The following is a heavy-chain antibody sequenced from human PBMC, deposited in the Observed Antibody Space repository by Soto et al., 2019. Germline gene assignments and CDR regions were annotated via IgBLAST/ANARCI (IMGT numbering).Heavy chain of an antibody. D-gene: IGHD6-19*01. CDR2: MNPNSGNT. J-gene: IGHJ4*02. CDR3: ARAYTWGISVAGT. CDR1: GYTFTNFD. V-gene: IGHV1-8*01. Sequence: ASVKVSCKASGYTFTNFDIKWVRQATGQGLEWMGWMNPNSGNTGYARKFQGRVTMTRNTSISTAYMQLSSLRSEDTAVYYCARAYTWGISVAGTWGQGTLVTVSS.